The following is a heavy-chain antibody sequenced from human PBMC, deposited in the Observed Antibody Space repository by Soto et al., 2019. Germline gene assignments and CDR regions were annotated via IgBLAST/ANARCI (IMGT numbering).Heavy chain of an antibody. J-gene: IGHJ3*02. V-gene: IGHV4-59*01. CDR1: GGSISSYY. Sequence: SETLSLTCTVSGGSISSYYWSWIRQPPGKGLEWIGYIYYSGSTNYNPSLKSRVTISVDTSKNQFSLKLSSVTAADTAVYYCARAGDYDYIWGSYRYNAFDIWGQGTMVTVSS. CDR2: IYYSGST. CDR3: ARAGDYDYIWGSYRYNAFDI. D-gene: IGHD3-16*02.